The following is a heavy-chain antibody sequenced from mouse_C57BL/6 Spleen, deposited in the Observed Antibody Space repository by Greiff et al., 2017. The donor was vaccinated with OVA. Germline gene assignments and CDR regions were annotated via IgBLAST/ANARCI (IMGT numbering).Heavy chain of an antibody. J-gene: IGHJ2*01. CDR3: ARCYGSSHFDY. CDR1: GYTFTSYW. CDR2: IHPNSGST. D-gene: IGHD1-1*01. V-gene: IGHV1-64*01. Sequence: VQLQQPGAELVKPGASVKLSCKASGYTFTSYWMHWVKQRPGQGLEWIGMIHPNSGSTNYNEKFKSKATLTVDKSSSTAYMQLSSLTSEDSAVYYCARCYGSSHFDYWGQGTTLTVSS.